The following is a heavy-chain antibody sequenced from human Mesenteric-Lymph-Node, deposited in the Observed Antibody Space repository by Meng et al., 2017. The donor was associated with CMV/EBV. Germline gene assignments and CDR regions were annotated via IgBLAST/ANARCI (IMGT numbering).Heavy chain of an antibody. V-gene: IGHV4-39*07. D-gene: IGHD3-22*01. CDR3: ARDGDYYDSSGYNPFDY. Sequence: QLQLQESFPGLVKPSETLSLTFTVSGGSISSSSYSWGWIRQPPWKGLEWIGRIYYSGSTYYNPSLKSRVTISVDTSKNQFSLKLSSVTAADTAVYYCARDGDYYDSSGYNPFDYWGQGTLVTVSS. CDR1: GGSISSSSYS. J-gene: IGHJ4*02. CDR2: IYYSGST.